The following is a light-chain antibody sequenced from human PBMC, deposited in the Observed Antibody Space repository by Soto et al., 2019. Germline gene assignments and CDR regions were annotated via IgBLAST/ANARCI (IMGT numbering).Light chain of an antibody. V-gene: IGKV3-20*01. Sequence: ENVLTQSPGTLSLSPGERATPSCRASQNVNRNFLAWFQHKPGQAPRLLISGASNRATGIPDRFSGSGSGTDFILTISRLEPEDLAVYFCQQYDTTPWTFGQGTKVEIK. J-gene: IGKJ1*01. CDR1: QNVNRNF. CDR3: QQYDTTPWT. CDR2: GAS.